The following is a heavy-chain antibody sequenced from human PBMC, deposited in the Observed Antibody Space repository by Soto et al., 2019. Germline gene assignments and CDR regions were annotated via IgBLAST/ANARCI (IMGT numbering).Heavy chain of an antibody. V-gene: IGHV3-33*01. Sequence: GSLRLSCAVSGFTFSSYGMNWVRQAPGKGLEWVAAIYYDGSNKYYADSVRGRFTISRDNFKNTLYLHMNSLRAEDTAVYYCARDSKDDSSGYYAGFDYWGLGTLVTVSS. D-gene: IGHD3-22*01. J-gene: IGHJ4*02. CDR2: IYYDGSNK. CDR1: GFTFSSYG. CDR3: ARDSKDDSSGYYAGFDY.